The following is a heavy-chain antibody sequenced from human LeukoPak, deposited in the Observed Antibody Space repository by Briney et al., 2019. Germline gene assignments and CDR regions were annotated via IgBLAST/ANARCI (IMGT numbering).Heavy chain of an antibody. J-gene: IGHJ4*02. V-gene: IGHV3-20*04. CDR3: ARENSGYPVDY. CDR1: GFTFSSYG. D-gene: IGHD3-22*01. Sequence: GGSLRLSCAASGFTFSSYGMHWVRQAPGKGLEWVSGINWNGGSTGYADSVKGRFTISRDNAKNSLYLQMNSLRAEDTALYYCARENSGYPVDYWGQGTLVTVSS. CDR2: INWNGGST.